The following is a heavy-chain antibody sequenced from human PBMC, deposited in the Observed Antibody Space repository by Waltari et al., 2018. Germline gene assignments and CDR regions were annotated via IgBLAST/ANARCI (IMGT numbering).Heavy chain of an antibody. Sequence: QVQLVQSGAEVKKPGSSVKVSCKASGGTFSSYAISWVRQAPGQGLEWMGGIIPILGTANYAQKFQGRVTITADESTSTAYMELSSLRSEDTAVYYCARFSGGEVRQNYYYYGMDVWGQGTTVTVSS. CDR3: ARFSGGEVRQNYYYYGMDV. V-gene: IGHV1-69*01. J-gene: IGHJ6*02. CDR1: GGTFSSYA. D-gene: IGHD2-21*01. CDR2: IIPILGTA.